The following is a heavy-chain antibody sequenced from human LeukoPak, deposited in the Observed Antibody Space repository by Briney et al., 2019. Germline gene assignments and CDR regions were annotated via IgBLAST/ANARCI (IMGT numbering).Heavy chain of an antibody. CDR3: ASTGSSWSGYYFDY. J-gene: IGHJ4*02. V-gene: IGHV4-4*07. Sequence: PSETLSLACTVSGGAISRWCWSWLRQPAGKGLEWIGRFCTTGSTNYSPSLKSRVTMSVDTSKNQFSLNLISVTAADTAVYYCASTGSSWSGYYFDYWGQGTLVTVSS. CDR2: FCTTGST. CDR1: GGAISRWC. D-gene: IGHD6-13*01.